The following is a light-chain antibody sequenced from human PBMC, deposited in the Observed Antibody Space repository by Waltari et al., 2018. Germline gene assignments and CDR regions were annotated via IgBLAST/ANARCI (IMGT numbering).Light chain of an antibody. CDR2: DVT. J-gene: IGLJ1*01. V-gene: IGLV2-14*03. Sequence: QSDLTQPASVSGSPGQSITISCTGTSSVVGAYKHVSWYQQHPGKAPKLLIYDVTSRPSAVSDRFSGSKSGNTASLTISGLQAEDEADYYCCSDTVSGSYVFGGGTKVTVL. CDR1: SSVVGAYKH. CDR3: CSDTVSGSYV.